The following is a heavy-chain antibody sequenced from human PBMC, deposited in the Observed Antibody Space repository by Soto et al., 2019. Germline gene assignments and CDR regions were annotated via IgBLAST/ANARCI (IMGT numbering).Heavy chain of an antibody. D-gene: IGHD1-26*01. Sequence: QVQLVQSGAEVKKPGASVQVSCKASGYTFTSYYIHWLRQAPGQGLEWMGRIYPTSGNTIYAHNYQVRVTINRYTSTRTVYSELTPLSSDDSAVYYCARDGHMWEFDYWGQGTLVTVAS. CDR3: ARDGHMWEFDY. CDR2: IYPTSGNT. J-gene: IGHJ4*02. CDR1: GYTFTSYY. V-gene: IGHV1-46*01.